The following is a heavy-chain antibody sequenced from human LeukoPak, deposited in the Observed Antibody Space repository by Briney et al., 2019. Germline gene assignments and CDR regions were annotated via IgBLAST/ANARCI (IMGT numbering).Heavy chain of an antibody. Sequence: GGSLRLSCAASGCTFSSYAMHWVRQAPGKGLEWVAVISYDGSNKYYADTVKGRFTISRDNSKNTLYLQMNSLRAEDTAVYYCARVGPAGTDGYWGQGTLVTVSS. D-gene: IGHD6-13*01. CDR1: GCTFSSYA. CDR3: ARVGPAGTDGY. V-gene: IGHV3-30-3*01. CDR2: ISYDGSNK. J-gene: IGHJ4*02.